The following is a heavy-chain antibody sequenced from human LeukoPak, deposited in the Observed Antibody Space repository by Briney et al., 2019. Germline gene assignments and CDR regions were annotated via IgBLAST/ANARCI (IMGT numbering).Heavy chain of an antibody. J-gene: IGHJ4*02. CDR3: ARGSRPPLNYFDY. CDR2: FDPEESET. CDR1: GFTLTDLS. V-gene: IGHV1-24*01. Sequence: ASVKVSCKVSGFTLTDLSMHWLRHTPAKGLEWMGGFDPEESETIYAQGFQGRLTMTDDTSTDTAYMELSRLRSEDTALYFCARGSRPPLNYFDYWGQGTLVTAS. D-gene: IGHD3-16*01.